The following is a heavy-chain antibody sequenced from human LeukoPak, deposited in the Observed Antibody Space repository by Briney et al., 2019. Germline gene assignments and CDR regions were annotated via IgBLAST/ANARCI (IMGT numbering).Heavy chain of an antibody. D-gene: IGHD1-26*01. Sequence: SGGSLRLSCAASGFPFSNVWMSWVRQAPGKGLEWVSYISSSGSTKYYADSVKGRFTISRDNAKNSLYLQMNSLRAEDTAVYYCPRGSEWDLLGSCDRWGQGTLVTVSS. V-gene: IGHV3-11*04. CDR3: PRGSEWDLLGSCDR. CDR1: GFPFSNVW. J-gene: IGHJ5*02. CDR2: ISSSGSTK.